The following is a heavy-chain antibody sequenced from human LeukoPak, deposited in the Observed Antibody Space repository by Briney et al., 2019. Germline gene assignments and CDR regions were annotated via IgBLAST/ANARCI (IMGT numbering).Heavy chain of an antibody. J-gene: IGHJ4*02. CDR3: ANSRWGYYDSGVDY. CDR1: GFTFSSYW. D-gene: IGHD3-22*01. CDR2: ISYDGSNK. Sequence: GGSLRLSCAASGFTFSSYWMSWVRQAPGKGLEWVAVISYDGSNKYYADSVKGRFTISRDNSKNTLYLQTNSLRAEDTAVYYCANSRWGYYDSGVDYWGQGTLVTVSS. V-gene: IGHV3-30*18.